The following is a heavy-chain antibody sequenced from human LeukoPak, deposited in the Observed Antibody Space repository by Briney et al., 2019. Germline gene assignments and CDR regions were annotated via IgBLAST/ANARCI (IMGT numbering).Heavy chain of an antibody. CDR1: GFTFSSYE. CDR2: ISTSASTI. V-gene: IGHV3-48*03. CDR3: ARRGKSTSSYYFDY. Sequence: GGSLTLSCAASGFTFSSYEVNWVRQAPGEGLEWVSYISTSASTIYNADSVKGRFTSSRDNANNSPYLQMNRIRADGTAVYYCARRGKSTSSYYFDYWGQGALVTVSS. J-gene: IGHJ4*02.